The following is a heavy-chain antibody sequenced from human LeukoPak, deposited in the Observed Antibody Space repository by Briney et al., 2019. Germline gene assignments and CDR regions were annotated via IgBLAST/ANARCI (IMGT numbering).Heavy chain of an antibody. D-gene: IGHD3-22*01. Sequence: GGSLRLSCAASGFSFSTYGFHWVRQAPGKGLEWVTFIRFDGGKKNYADSVKGRFAISRDNSKNTVYLQMNSLRAEDTAIYYCAKDGDSTGYYSSYYNHMDVWGKGTSVTISS. CDR3: AKDGDSTGYYSSYYNHMDV. V-gene: IGHV3-30*02. CDR1: GFSFSTYG. CDR2: IRFDGGKK. J-gene: IGHJ6*03.